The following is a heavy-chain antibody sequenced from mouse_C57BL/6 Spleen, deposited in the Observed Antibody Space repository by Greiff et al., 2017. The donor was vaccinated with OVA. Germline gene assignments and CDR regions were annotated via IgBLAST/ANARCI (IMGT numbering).Heavy chain of an antibody. D-gene: IGHD4-1*01. CDR3: ALNWDGGFAY. CDR1: GYTFTSYW. Sequence: VKLQQPGAELVRPGSSVKLSCKASGYTFTSYWMDWVKQRPGQGLEWIGNIYPSDSETHYNQKFKDKATLTVDTSSSTAYMQLSSLTSEDSAVYYCALNWDGGFAYWGQGTLVTVSA. CDR2: IYPSDSET. V-gene: IGHV1-61*01. J-gene: IGHJ3*01.